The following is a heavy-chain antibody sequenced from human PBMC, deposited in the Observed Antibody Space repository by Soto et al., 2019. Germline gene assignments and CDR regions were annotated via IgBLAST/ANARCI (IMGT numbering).Heavy chain of an antibody. J-gene: IGHJ3*02. D-gene: IGHD6-6*01. V-gene: IGHV4-31*01. Sequence: QVQLQESGPGLVKPSQTLSLTCTVSGGSISSGGYYWSWIRQHPGKGLEWIGYIYYSGSSYYNQSLKSQVTIPVDTSKNQYSLKLSSVTAADTAVYYCARGAAHDDFDIWGQEKMVTVSS. CDR1: GGSISSGGYY. CDR2: IYYSGSS. CDR3: ARGAAHDDFDI.